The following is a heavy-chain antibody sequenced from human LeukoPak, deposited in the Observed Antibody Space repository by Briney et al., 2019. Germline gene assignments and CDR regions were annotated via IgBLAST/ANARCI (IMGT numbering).Heavy chain of an antibody. V-gene: IGHV4-59*01. D-gene: IGHD6-6*01. CDR2: IYYSGST. Sequence: SETLSLTCTVSGGSISSYYWSWIRQPPGKGLEWIGYIYYSGSTNYNPSLKSRVTISVDTSKNQFSLKLSSVTAADTAVYYCARVRTWGLGSSYTFGYWGQGTLVTVSS. CDR3: ARVRTWGLGSSYTFGY. J-gene: IGHJ4*02. CDR1: GGSISSYY.